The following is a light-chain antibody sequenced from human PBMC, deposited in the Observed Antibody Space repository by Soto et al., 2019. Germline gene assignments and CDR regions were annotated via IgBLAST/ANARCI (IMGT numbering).Light chain of an antibody. CDR3: SSYAGSNNPYV. Sequence: LTQPPSASGSPGQSVTISCTGTSGDIGGYDYVSWYQQHPGKAPKLMIYEVTKRPLGVPDRFSGSKSGNTASLTVSGLQAEDEADYYCSSYAGSNNPYVFGTGTKVTV. CDR1: SGDIGGYDY. CDR2: EVT. V-gene: IGLV2-8*01. J-gene: IGLJ1*01.